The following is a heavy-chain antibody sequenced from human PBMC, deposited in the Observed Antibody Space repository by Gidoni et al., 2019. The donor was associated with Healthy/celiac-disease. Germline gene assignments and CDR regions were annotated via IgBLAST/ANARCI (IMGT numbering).Heavy chain of an antibody. CDR3: ARGPKPVPAAILHYFDY. V-gene: IGHV4-34*01. J-gene: IGHJ4*02. Sequence: QVQLQQWGAGLLKPSETLSLTCAVYGGSFSGYYWSWIRQPPGKGLEWTGEINHSGSTNYNPSLKSRVTISVDTSKNQFSLKLSSVTAADTAVYYCARGPKPVPAAILHYFDYWGQGTLVTVSS. CDR1: GGSFSGYY. CDR2: INHSGST. D-gene: IGHD2-2*02.